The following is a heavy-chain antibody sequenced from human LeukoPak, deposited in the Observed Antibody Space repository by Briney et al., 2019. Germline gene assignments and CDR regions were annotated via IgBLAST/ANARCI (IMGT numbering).Heavy chain of an antibody. CDR1: GGTFSSYA. V-gene: IGHV1-69*05. CDR3: ARGRGLSSSAFDY. J-gene: IGHJ4*02. D-gene: IGHD6-6*01. CDR2: IIPIFGTA. Sequence: GASVKVSCKASGGTFSSYAISWVRQAPGQGLEWMGGIIPIFGTANHAQKFQGRVTITTDESTSTAYMELSSLRSEDTAVYYCARGRGLSSSAFDYWGQGTLVTVSS.